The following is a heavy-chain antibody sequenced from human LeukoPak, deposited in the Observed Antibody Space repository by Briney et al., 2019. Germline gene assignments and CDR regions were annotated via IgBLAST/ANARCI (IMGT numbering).Heavy chain of an antibody. CDR1: GGTCTSCA. J-gene: IGHJ6*02. D-gene: IGHD7-27*01. CDR3: VREGSGTRLNWGGDGLDV. CDR2: IIPILGMA. V-gene: IGHV1-69*04. Sequence: AASVKVSCKTSGGTCTSCAVTWVRQAPGQGLEWMGRIIPILGMAKYAQEFQGRVTITADKATRTAYMELSSLRSEDTAVYYCVREGSGTRLNWGGDGLDVWGQGTTVTVSS.